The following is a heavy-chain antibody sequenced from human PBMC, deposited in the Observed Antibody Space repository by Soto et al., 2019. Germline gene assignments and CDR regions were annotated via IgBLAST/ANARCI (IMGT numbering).Heavy chain of an antibody. Sequence: PSETLSLTCSVSGDSISSGYWTWIRQPPGRGLEWIGFIYYGGNFNYNPSLNSRVIISVDTSKNQFSLNVISVAAADTAVYYCRRSSRYSTDVWGQGTTVTVSS. J-gene: IGHJ6*02. V-gene: IGHV4-59*08. CDR3: RRSSRYSTDV. CDR1: GDSISSGY. CDR2: IYYGGNF. D-gene: IGHD6-13*01.